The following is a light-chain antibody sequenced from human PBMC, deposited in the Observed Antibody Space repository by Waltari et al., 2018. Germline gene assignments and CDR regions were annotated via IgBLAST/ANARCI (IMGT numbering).Light chain of an antibody. J-gene: IGKJ2*01. V-gene: IGKV3-20*01. CDR2: GAS. CDR1: QSVSSTS. CDR3: QHYGGSLPMYT. Sequence: DIVLTQSPGSLTLSPGERATLSCRATQSVSSTSVAWYQQKPGQASWLLIYGASTRVTGVPGIFTGSGYVTDFTLTIRRLEPDDSAVYHCQHYGGSLPMYTFGQGTKREI.